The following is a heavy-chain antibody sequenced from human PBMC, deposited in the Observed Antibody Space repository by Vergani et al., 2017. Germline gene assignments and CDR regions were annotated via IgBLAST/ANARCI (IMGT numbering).Heavy chain of an antibody. Sequence: EVELVQSGAELKKPGESLKISCKASGYTFSRYWIGWVRQVPGKGLEWMGIIYPGDSDTRYSPSFQGQVTISADKSINTAYLQWSTLKASDTAIYFCARPRTVTTPYDDILDVWGQGTTVTVSS. V-gene: IGHV5-51*01. CDR1: GYTFSRYW. CDR3: ARPRTVTTPYDDILDV. D-gene: IGHD4-17*01. CDR2: IYPGDSDT. J-gene: IGHJ6*02.